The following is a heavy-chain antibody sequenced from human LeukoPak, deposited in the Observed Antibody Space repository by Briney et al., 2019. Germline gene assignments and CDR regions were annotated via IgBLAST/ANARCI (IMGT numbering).Heavy chain of an antibody. CDR2: IHTSGTT. CDR1: GGAISSGSHY. D-gene: IGHD6-13*01. V-gene: IGHV4-61*02. Sequence: PSQTLSLTCTVSGGAISSGSHYWSWIRQSAGKGLEWIGRIHTSGTTNSNPSLKSRVTISVDTSKNQFSLKLSSVTAADTAVYYCALGIAAAGTVYYYYYMDVWGKGTTVTISS. J-gene: IGHJ6*03. CDR3: ALGIAAAGTVYYYYYMDV.